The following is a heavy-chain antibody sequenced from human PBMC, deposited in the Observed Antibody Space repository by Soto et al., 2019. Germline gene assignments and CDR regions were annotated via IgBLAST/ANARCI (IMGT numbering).Heavy chain of an antibody. D-gene: IGHD3-10*01. CDR1: GGSVSSGSYY. J-gene: IGHJ6*02. Sequence: SETLSLTCTVSGGSVSSGSYYWSWIRQPPGKGLEWIGYIYYSGSTNYNPSLKSRVTISVDTSKNQFSLKLSSVTAADTAVYYCARDQATMVRGLYYYGMDVWGQGTTVTVSS. V-gene: IGHV4-61*01. CDR2: IYYSGST. CDR3: ARDQATMVRGLYYYGMDV.